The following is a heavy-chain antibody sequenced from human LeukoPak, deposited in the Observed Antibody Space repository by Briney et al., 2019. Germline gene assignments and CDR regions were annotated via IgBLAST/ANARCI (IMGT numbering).Heavy chain of an antibody. J-gene: IGHJ4*02. Sequence: GGSLRLSCAASGFTFSSYAMHWVRQAPGKGLEWVAVISYDGSNKYYADSVKGRFTISRDNSKNTLYLQMNSLRAEDTAVYYCARGRYCSSTSCYSNLGDYWGQGTLVTVSS. CDR1: GFTFSSYA. CDR2: ISYDGSNK. V-gene: IGHV3-30-3*01. CDR3: ARGRYCSSTSCYSNLGDY. D-gene: IGHD2-2*01.